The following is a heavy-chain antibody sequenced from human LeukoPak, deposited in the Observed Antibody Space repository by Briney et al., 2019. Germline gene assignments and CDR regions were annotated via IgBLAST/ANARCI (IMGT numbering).Heavy chain of an antibody. J-gene: IGHJ4*02. CDR3: ARDSVSGSYHFDY. V-gene: IGHV3-21*01. Sequence: GGSLRLSWAASGFTFSSYSMNWVRQAPGKGLEWVSSISSSSSYIYYADSVKGRFTISRDNAKNSLYLQMNSLRAEDTAVYYCARDSVSGSYHFDYWGQGTLVTVSS. D-gene: IGHD1-26*01. CDR2: ISSSSSYI. CDR1: GFTFSSYS.